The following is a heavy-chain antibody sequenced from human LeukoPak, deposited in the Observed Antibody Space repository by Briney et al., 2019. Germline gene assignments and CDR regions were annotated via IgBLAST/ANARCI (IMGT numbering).Heavy chain of an antibody. CDR2: IYPGDSDT. Sequence: GESLKISCQSFGYNFTPYWIGWVRQMPGKGLEWMGIIYPGDSDTRYSPSFQGQVTISADKSISTAYLQWSSLKASDTAMYYCARVGVPAAEWLRGYFDHWGQGTLVTVSS. CDR1: GYNFTPYW. CDR3: ARVGVPAAEWLRGYFDH. D-gene: IGHD2-15*01. J-gene: IGHJ4*02. V-gene: IGHV5-51*01.